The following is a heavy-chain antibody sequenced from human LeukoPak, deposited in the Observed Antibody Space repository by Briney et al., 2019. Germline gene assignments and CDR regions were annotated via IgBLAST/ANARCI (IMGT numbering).Heavy chain of an antibody. Sequence: GGSLRLSCAASGFTFSSYGMHWVRQAPGKGLEWVAFIRYDGSNKYYADSVKGRFTISRDNSKNTLYLQMNSLRAEDMAVYYCAKASMVRVSLDYWGQGTLVTVSS. J-gene: IGHJ4*02. CDR1: GFTFSSYG. V-gene: IGHV3-30*02. CDR3: AKASMVRVSLDY. D-gene: IGHD3-10*01. CDR2: IRYDGSNK.